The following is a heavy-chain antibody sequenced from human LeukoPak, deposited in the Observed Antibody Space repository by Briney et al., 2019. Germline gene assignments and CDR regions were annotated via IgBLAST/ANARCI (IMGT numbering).Heavy chain of an antibody. CDR3: ASLEYSGSQHPYYMDV. V-gene: IGHV1-69*05. D-gene: IGHD1-26*01. CDR1: GGTFSSYA. J-gene: IGHJ6*03. CDR2: IIPIFGTA. Sequence: SVKVSCKASGGTFSSYAISWVRQAPGQGLEWMGGIIPIFGTANYAQKFQGRVTITTDESTSTAYMELSSLRSEDTAVYYCASLEYSGSQHPYYMDVWGKGTTVTVSS.